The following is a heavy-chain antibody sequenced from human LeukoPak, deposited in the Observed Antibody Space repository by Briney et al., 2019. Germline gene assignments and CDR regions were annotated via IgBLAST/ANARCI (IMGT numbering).Heavy chain of an antibody. CDR1: GRSNSSRSYF. CDR3: ARRLATIECEY. J-gene: IGHJ4*02. CDR2: IYYSGGT. Sequence: SDTLSLTCSLCGRSNSSRSYFWRWVPQPPGEGLEGIGSIYYSGGTYYNSSLKSRVTISVDTSKNQFALKQISCTAGDTAGYHCARRLATIECEYGGQGTLLTVSS. D-gene: IGHD5-24*01. V-gene: IGHV4-39*01.